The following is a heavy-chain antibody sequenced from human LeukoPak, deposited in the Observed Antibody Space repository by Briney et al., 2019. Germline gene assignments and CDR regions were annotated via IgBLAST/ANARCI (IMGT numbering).Heavy chain of an antibody. J-gene: IGHJ4*02. CDR2: IIPIFGTA. D-gene: IGHD3-22*01. Sequence: GASVKVSCKASGGTFSSYAISWVRQAPGQGLEWMGGIIPIFGTANYAQKFQGRVTITADKSTSTAYMELSSLRSEDTAVYYCASSYYYDSSGYPYYFDYWGQGTLVTVSS. V-gene: IGHV1-69*06. CDR3: ASSYYYDSSGYPYYFDY. CDR1: GGTFSSYA.